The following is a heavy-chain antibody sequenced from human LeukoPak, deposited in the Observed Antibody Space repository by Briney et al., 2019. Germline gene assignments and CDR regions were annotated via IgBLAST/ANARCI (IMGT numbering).Heavy chain of an antibody. CDR1: GFAFSSYG. CDR3: ARDSYSGSYSYFDY. Sequence: GGSLRLSCAASGFAFSSYGMHWVRQAPGKGLEWVAYIHYDSTTEDYADSVKGRFTISRDNAKHSLYLEMNSQRAEDTALYYCARDSYSGSYSYFDYWGQGTLVTVSS. J-gene: IGHJ4*02. CDR2: IHYDSTTE. D-gene: IGHD1-26*01. V-gene: IGHV3-30*02.